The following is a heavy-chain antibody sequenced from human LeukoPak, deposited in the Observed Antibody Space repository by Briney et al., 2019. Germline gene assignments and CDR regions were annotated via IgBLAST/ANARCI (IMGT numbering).Heavy chain of an antibody. D-gene: IGHD2-15*01. J-gene: IGHJ1*01. V-gene: IGHV3-15*01. CDR1: GFTFSSYG. CDR3: TADEADAVVAFQH. Sequence: PGGSLRLSCAASGFTFSSYGMHWVRQAPGKGLEWVGRIKSKTDGETRDYAAPVKGRFTISRDDSKNTLYLQMNSLETEDTGVYYCTADEADAVVAFQHWGQGALVTVSS. CDR2: IKSKTDGETR.